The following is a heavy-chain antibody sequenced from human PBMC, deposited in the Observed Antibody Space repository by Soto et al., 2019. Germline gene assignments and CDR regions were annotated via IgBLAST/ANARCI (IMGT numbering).Heavy chain of an antibody. CDR3: AKDSRELLYPYYYYYYMDV. J-gene: IGHJ6*03. D-gene: IGHD3-10*01. CDR2: ISWNSGSI. CDR1: GFTFDDYA. V-gene: IGHV3-9*01. Sequence: PGGSLRLSCAASGFTFDDYAMHWVRQAPGKGLEWVSGISWNSGSIGYADSVKGRFTISRDNAKNSLYLQMNSLRAEDTALYYCAKDSRELLYPYYYYYYMDVWGKGTTVTVSS.